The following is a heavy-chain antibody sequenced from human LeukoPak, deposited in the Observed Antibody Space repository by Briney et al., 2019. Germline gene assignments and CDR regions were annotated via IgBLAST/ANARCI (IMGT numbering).Heavy chain of an antibody. V-gene: IGHV4-39*07. Sequence: SETLSLTCTVSGDSLSSVTDYWAWIRQPPGKGLEWIASGDYSGGTYYNPSLESRVAISADMSKNQFSLKLTSVTGADTAVYYCAGERGEEYSSGWYKRNYFDNWGQGIRVTVSS. D-gene: IGHD6-19*01. CDR1: GDSLSSVTDY. CDR2: GDYSGGT. J-gene: IGHJ4*02. CDR3: AGERGEEYSSGWYKRNYFDN.